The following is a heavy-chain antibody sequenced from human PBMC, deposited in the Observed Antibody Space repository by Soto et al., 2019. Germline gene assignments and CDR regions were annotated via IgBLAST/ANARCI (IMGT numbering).Heavy chain of an antibody. J-gene: IGHJ4*02. CDR3: ARGSNDEALPY. CDR2: IYYSGST. Sequence: PSETLSLTCTVSGGSISSGGYYWSWIRQHPGKGLEWIGYIYYSGSTYYNPPLKSRVTISVDTSKNQFSLKLSSVTAADTAVYYCARGSNDEALPYWGQGTLVTVSS. D-gene: IGHD1-1*01. V-gene: IGHV4-31*03. CDR1: GGSISSGGYY.